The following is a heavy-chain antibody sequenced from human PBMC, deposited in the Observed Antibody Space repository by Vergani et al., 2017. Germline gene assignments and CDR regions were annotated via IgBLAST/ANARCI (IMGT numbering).Heavy chain of an antibody. CDR1: GFTFSSYA. CDR3: AKARYPNCKGGNCYSYYYGLDL. Sequence: EVQLLESGGNLIQPGGSLRLSCGASGFTFSSYAMTWVRLAPGKGLQWVSAIRGSGGNTFYTDSVKGRFTISRDNSKDTLYLQMNSLRVEDTAIYYCAKARYPNCKGGNCYSYYYGLDLWGQGTTVTVSS. CDR2: IRGSGGNT. J-gene: IGHJ6*02. V-gene: IGHV3-23*01. D-gene: IGHD2-21*01.